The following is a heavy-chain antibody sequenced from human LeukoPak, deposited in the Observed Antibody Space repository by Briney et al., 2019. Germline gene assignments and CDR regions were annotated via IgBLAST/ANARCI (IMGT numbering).Heavy chain of an antibody. D-gene: IGHD3-10*01. V-gene: IGHV3-33*01. CDR2: IWHDGSNK. Sequence: GRSLRLSCAASGFTFNNYGMHWVRQAPGKGLEWVAVIWHDGSNKIYADAVKGRFTISRDNSKNTLYLQMNSLRAEDTAVYYCARDVGYYGSGTPYYYYGMDVWGQGTTVTVSS. CDR1: GFTFNNYG. J-gene: IGHJ6*02. CDR3: ARDVGYYGSGTPYYYYGMDV.